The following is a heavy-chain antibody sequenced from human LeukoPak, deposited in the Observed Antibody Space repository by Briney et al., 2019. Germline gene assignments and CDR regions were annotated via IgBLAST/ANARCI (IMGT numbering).Heavy chain of an antibody. CDR2: INHSGST. D-gene: IGHD1-14*01. Sequence: SETLSLTCAVYGGSFSGYYWGWIRQPPGKGLEWIGEINHSGSTNYNPSLKSRVTISVDTSKNQFSLKLSSVTAADTAVYYCARSPEDWYFDLWGRGTLVTVSS. J-gene: IGHJ2*01. V-gene: IGHV4-34*01. CDR1: GGSFSGYY. CDR3: ARSPEDWYFDL.